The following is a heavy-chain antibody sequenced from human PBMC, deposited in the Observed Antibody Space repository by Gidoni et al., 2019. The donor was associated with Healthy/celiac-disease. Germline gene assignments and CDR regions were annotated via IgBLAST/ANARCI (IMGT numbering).Heavy chain of an antibody. J-gene: IGHJ4*02. CDR1: GFTFSSYA. V-gene: IGHV3-23*01. D-gene: IGHD4-4*01. CDR3: AKVNSNYVPDFDY. CDR2: ISCSGCST. Sequence: EVQLLESGGGLVQPGGSLRLSCAASGFTFSSYAMSWVRQAPGKGLEWVSAISCSGCSTYYAASVKGRFTISRDNSKNTLYLQMNSLRAEDTAVYYCAKVNSNYVPDFDYWGQGTLVTVSS.